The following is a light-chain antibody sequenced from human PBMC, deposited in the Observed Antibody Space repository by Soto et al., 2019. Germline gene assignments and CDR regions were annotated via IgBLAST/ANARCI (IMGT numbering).Light chain of an antibody. J-gene: IGLJ3*02. Sequence: QSVLTQPPSVSGAPGQRVTISCTGSSSNIGAGYDVHWYQQLPGTAPKFLILGNNNRPSGVPDRFSGSRSGTSASLVITGLQAEDEADYYCQSYDSSLSGSVFGGGTKVTVL. V-gene: IGLV1-40*01. CDR1: SSNIGAGYD. CDR2: GNN. CDR3: QSYDSSLSGSV.